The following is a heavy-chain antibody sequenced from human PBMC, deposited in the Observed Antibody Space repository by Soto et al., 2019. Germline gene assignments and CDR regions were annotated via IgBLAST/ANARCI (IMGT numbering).Heavy chain of an antibody. CDR2: VYGNSGDT. CDR3: ARGRCGTGDYGGLIDN. V-gene: IGHV1-2*02. J-gene: IGHJ4*02. D-gene: IGHD4-17*01. CDR1: GYSFTGYS. Sequence: GVSVTVSCTAPGYSFTGYSIPWVQQAPDQGLEWMGWVYGNSGDTRYSQRFQGRVTMTRDTSTSTAYMELGRLTSDYTAVFYCARGRCGTGDYGGLIDNWGQGTLVSVS.